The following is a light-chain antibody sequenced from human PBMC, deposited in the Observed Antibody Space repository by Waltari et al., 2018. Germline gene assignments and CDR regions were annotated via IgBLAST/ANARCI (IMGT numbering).Light chain of an antibody. Sequence: QSALTQPASVSGSAGQSITISCTATSSDVGTYNLVSWYQQHPGKAPNLMIDDASKQPSGVYHCFACSKTGNAAFLTISGLQAEDEDDYFCWSDAGRTTLVFGGGTKLTVL. CDR3: WSDAGRTTLV. V-gene: IGLV2-23*02. CDR1: SSDVGTYNL. J-gene: IGLJ3*02. CDR2: DAS.